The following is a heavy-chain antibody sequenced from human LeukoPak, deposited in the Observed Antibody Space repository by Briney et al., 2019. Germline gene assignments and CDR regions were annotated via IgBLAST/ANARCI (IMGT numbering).Heavy chain of an antibody. CDR1: GFTFSSYS. Sequence: GGSLRLSCAASGFTFSSYSMNWVRQAPGKGLEWVSSISSSSSYIYYADSVKGRFTISRDNAKNSLYLQMNSLRAEDTAVYYCALFSGFGVVTGHDYWGQGTLVTVSS. D-gene: IGHD3-3*01. V-gene: IGHV3-21*01. J-gene: IGHJ4*02. CDR3: ALFSGFGVVTGHDY. CDR2: ISSSSSYI.